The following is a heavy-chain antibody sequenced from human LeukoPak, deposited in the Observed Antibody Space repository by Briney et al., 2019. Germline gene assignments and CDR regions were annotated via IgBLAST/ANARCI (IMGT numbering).Heavy chain of an antibody. CDR1: GFTFDDYA. CDR2: ISWDGGST. Sequence: GGSLRLSCAASGFTFDDYAMHWVRQAPGKGLEWVSLISWDGGSTYYADSVKGRFTISRDNSKNSLYLQMNSLRAEDTALYYCAKDSGGSGWAHFDYWGQGTLVTVSS. D-gene: IGHD6-19*01. CDR3: AKDSGGSGWAHFDY. J-gene: IGHJ4*02. V-gene: IGHV3-43D*03.